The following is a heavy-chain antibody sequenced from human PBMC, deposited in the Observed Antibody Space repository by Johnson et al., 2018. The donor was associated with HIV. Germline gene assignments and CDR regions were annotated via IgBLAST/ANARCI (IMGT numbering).Heavy chain of an antibody. CDR1: GFTFSSYA. D-gene: IGHD2-8*01. J-gene: IGHJ3*02. CDR2: ISYDGSNK. V-gene: IGHV3-30-3*01. Sequence: QVQLVESGGGVVQPGRSLRLSCAASGFTFSSYAMYWVRQAPGKGLEWVAVISYDGSNKYYADSVKGRFTISRDNSKNTLSLQMNSLRPEDTAVYYCAKDHLIRAIDIWGQGTMVTVSS. CDR3: AKDHLIRAIDI.